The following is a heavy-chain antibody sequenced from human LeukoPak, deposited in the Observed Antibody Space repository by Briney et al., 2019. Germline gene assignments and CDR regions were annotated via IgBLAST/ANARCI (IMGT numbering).Heavy chain of an antibody. CDR1: GFTYSSYA. Sequence: PGGSLRLSCAVSGFTYSSYAVSWARQAPGKGLEWVSAISGCGGSTYYADCVKRRFTISRDNSKNTLYLQMNSLRAEDTAVYYCAKRPAFSYGAYFDYWGQGTLVTVSS. D-gene: IGHD5-18*01. CDR3: AKRPAFSYGAYFDY. V-gene: IGHV3-23*01. CDR2: ISGCGGST. J-gene: IGHJ4*02.